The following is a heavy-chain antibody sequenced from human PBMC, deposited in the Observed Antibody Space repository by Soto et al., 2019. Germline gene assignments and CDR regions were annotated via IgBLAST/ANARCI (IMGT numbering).Heavy chain of an antibody. D-gene: IGHD3-22*01. CDR2: INVGNGNT. CDR1: GYTFTSYD. J-gene: IGHJ4*02. Sequence: GASVKVSCKASGYTFTSYDIHWVRQAPGQRLEWMGWINVGNGNTRYSQKFQGRLTLTRDTPGNTAYLELNSLISEDTAVYYCATPQDYDGCLDSWGQGTLVNVSS. V-gene: IGHV1-3*01. CDR3: ATPQDYDGCLDS.